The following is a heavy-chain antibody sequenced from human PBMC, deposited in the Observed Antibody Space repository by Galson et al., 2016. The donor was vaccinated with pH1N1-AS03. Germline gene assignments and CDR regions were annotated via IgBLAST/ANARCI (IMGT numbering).Heavy chain of an antibody. J-gene: IGHJ4*02. Sequence: SGAEVKKPGESLKISCKASGYSFTTSWIGWVRQMPGKGLEWMGIINPGDSDARYSPSFKGHVTMSVDKSINTAYLQWRSLQASDTAMYYCARLGEQWVFDYWGQGTLVTVSS. CDR1: GYSFTTSW. CDR2: INPGDSDA. CDR3: ARLGEQWVFDY. V-gene: IGHV5-51*01. D-gene: IGHD3-16*01.